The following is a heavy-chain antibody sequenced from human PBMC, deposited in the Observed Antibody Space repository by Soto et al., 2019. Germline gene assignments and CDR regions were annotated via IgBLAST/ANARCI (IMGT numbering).Heavy chain of an antibody. Sequence: EVQLEDSGGGLIKPGESLTLSCAAADFILSDAWMMWVRPDPGKVLVWVGRIKSKAHGVTTDYAAPLNGRFTSLRDDSNNAKYLQMNSLQTEDAAMYYCASYRDSSGRRRYGYGGPGARVTVSS. CDR1: DFILSDAW. D-gene: IGHD3-22*01. CDR2: IKSKAHGVTT. J-gene: IGHJ4*02. V-gene: IGHV3-15*07. CDR3: ASYRDSSGRRRYGY.